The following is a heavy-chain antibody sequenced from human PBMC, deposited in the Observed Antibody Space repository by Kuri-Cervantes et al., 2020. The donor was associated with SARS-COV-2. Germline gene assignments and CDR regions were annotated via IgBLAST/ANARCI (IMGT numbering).Heavy chain of an antibody. CDR3: ARMSLLQNDAFDI. V-gene: IGHV1-69*08. D-gene: IGHD1-26*01. J-gene: IGHJ3*02. Sequence: SVKVSCKASGYTFTNYFMHWVRQAPGQGLEWMGRIIPILGTANYAQKFQGRVTITADKSTSTAYMELSSLRSEDTAVYYCARMSLLQNDAFDIWGQGTMVTVSS. CDR2: IIPILGTA. CDR1: GYTFTNYF.